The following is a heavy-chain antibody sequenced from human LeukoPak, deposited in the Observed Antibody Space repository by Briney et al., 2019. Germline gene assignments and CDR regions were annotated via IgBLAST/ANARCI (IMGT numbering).Heavy chain of an antibody. CDR1: GYSFTSYW. V-gene: IGHV5-51*01. Sequence: PGESLKISCKGSGYSFTSYWIGWVRQMPGKGLEWMGIIYPGDSDTRYSPSFQGQVTISADKSISTAYLQWSSLKASDTAVYYCARQSKESYDAFDIWGQGTMVTVSS. D-gene: IGHD4-11*01. CDR2: IYPGDSDT. J-gene: IGHJ3*02. CDR3: ARQSKESYDAFDI.